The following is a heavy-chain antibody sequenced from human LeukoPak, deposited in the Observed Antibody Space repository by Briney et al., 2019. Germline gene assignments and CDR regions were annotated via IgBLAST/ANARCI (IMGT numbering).Heavy chain of an antibody. Sequence: PGGSLRLSCAASGFTFSSYAMSWVRQAPGKGLEWVSAISGSGGSTYYADSVKGRFTISRDNSKNTLYLQMNSLRAEDTAVYYRAKHHRMVRGVMWPIGEYFQHWGQGTLVTVSS. D-gene: IGHD3-10*01. CDR1: GFTFSSYA. CDR2: ISGSGGST. J-gene: IGHJ1*01. CDR3: AKHHRMVRGVMWPIGEYFQH. V-gene: IGHV3-23*01.